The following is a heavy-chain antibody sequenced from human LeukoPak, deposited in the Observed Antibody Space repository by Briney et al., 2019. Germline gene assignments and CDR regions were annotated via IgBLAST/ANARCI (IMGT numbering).Heavy chain of an antibody. CDR3: ARDSPLKGYSSGLATNSFDF. D-gene: IGHD6-19*01. CDR1: GLNFRSYA. J-gene: IGHJ4*02. V-gene: IGHV3-23*01. CDR2: VTGRAVAT. Sequence: GGSLRLSCAASGLNFRSYAMSWVRQAPGKGLEWVSTVTGRAVATYYADSVRGRHTISRDNSKNTLYLQMNSLRAEDTVVYYCARDSPLKGYSSGLATNSFDFWGQGTLVTVSS.